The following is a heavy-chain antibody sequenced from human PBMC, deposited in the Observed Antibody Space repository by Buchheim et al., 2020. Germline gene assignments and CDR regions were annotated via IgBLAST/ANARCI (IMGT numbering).Heavy chain of an antibody. CDR3: ARARITGWFDP. CDR2: IFHSGST. CDR1: GGSISASYY. Sequence: QLQLQESGPGLVKPSETLSLTCTVSGGSISASYYWGWIRQPPGKGLEWIGSIFHSGSTYYNPSLKSRVTTSVDTSKSQFSLKLRSVTAADTAMYYCARARITGWFDPWGQGTL. D-gene: IGHD3-16*01. V-gene: IGHV4-39*07. J-gene: IGHJ5*02.